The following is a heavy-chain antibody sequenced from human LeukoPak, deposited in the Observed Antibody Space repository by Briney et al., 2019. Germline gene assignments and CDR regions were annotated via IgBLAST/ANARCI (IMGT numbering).Heavy chain of an antibody. D-gene: IGHD3-10*01. Sequence: GGSLRLSCAASGCSFSRAWMSWVRQAPGKGLDWVGRIKSKSDGGTTDYAAPVKGRFTISRDDSKNTLFLQVNSLKIEDTAVYYCTTVTLRPVGLWGQGTLVTVSS. CDR3: TTVTLRPVGL. CDR2: IKSKSDGGTT. CDR1: GCSFSRAW. J-gene: IGHJ4*02. V-gene: IGHV3-15*05.